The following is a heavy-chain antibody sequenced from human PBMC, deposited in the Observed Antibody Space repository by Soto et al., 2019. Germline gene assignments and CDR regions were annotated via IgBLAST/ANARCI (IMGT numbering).Heavy chain of an antibody. CDR3: ARQGNWNYVAGVLEDWFDP. CDR1: GGSISSSSYY. V-gene: IGHV4-39*01. D-gene: IGHD1-7*01. J-gene: IGHJ5*02. Sequence: PSETLSLTCTVSGGSISSSSYYWGWIRQPPGKGLEWIGSIYYRGSTYYNPSLKSRVTISVDTSKNQFSLKLSSVTAADTAVYYCARQGNWNYVAGVLEDWFDPWGQGTLVTVSS. CDR2: IYYRGST.